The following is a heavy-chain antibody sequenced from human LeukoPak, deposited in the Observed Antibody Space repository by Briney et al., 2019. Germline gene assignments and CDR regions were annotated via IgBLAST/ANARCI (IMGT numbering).Heavy chain of an antibody. V-gene: IGHV3-48*03. J-gene: IGHJ6*02. D-gene: IGHD2/OR15-2a*01. CDR2: IASGGGANR. Sequence: PGGSLTLSCAASGFTFSSYEMNWVRQAPGKGLEWVSYIASGGGANRFYSESVKGRFTISRDNAKNPLYLHMNSLRAEDTGVYYCARIGTTTRGPAGLDVWGQGTTVTVSS. CDR1: GFTFSSYE. CDR3: ARIGTTTRGPAGLDV.